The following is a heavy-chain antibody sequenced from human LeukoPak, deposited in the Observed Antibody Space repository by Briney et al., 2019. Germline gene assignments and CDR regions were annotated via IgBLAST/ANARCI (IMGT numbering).Heavy chain of an antibody. CDR1: GYTFTGYY. J-gene: IGHJ6*03. V-gene: IGHV1-2*02. CDR2: INPNSGGT. D-gene: IGHD1/OR15-1a*01. Sequence: EASVKVSCKASGYTFTGYYMHWVRQAPGQGLEWMGWINPNSGGTNYAQKFQGRVTMTRDTSISTVYMELSRLDSDDTAVYYCARQDPVTGTRGLPYYYYYYMDVWGTGTTVSVSS. CDR3: ARQDPVTGTRGLPYYYYYYMDV.